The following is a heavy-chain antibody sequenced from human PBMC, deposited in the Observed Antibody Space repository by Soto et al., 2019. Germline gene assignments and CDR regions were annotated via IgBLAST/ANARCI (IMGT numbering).Heavy chain of an antibody. CDR2: IYYSGST. D-gene: IGHD3-16*02. J-gene: IGHJ4*02. CDR1: GDSISSYC. Sequence: PSETMSLTCTVSGDSISSYCWSWIRQPPGKGLEWIGYIYYSGSTNYNPSLKSRVTISVDTSKNQFSLKLSSVPAADTDVYYCASLHYDHVWGSYRIYYFDYWGQGTLVTVSS. CDR3: ASLHYDHVWGSYRIYYFDY. V-gene: IGHV4-59*01.